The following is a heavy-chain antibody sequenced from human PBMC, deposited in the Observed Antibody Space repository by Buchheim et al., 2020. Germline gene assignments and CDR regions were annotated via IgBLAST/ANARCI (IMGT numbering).Heavy chain of an antibody. Sequence: QVQLVESGGGVVQPGRSLRLSCAASGFTFSSYAMHWVRQAPGKGLEWVAVISYDGSNKYYADSVKGRFTISRDNSKNKLYLQMNSLRAEDTAVYYCAGPGSRSGGSFLAWGSARIRYWGQGTL. D-gene: IGHD2-15*01. J-gene: IGHJ4*02. CDR3: AGPGSRSGGSFLAWGSARIRY. V-gene: IGHV3-30*04. CDR1: GFTFSSYA. CDR2: ISYDGSNK.